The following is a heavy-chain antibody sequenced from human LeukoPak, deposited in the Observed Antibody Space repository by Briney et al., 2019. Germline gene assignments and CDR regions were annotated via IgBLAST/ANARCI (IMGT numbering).Heavy chain of an antibody. CDR1: GFTFSSYG. J-gene: IGHJ3*02. V-gene: IGHV3-23*01. Sequence: GGSLRLSCAASGFTFSSYGMSWVRQAPGKGLEWVSAISGSGGSTYYADSVKGRFTISRDNSKNTLYLQMNSLRAEDTAVYYCAKDRDVTPDAFDIWGQGTMVTVSP. CDR2: ISGSGGST. D-gene: IGHD1-14*01. CDR3: AKDRDVTPDAFDI.